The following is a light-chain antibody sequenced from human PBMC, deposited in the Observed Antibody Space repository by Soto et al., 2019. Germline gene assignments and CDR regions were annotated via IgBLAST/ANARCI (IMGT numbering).Light chain of an antibody. V-gene: IGKV3-20*01. CDR2: EAS. Sequence: IVLTKSQAIPSLSPGETATLSSRASPSGNGSYIAWYQQRPGQAPRLLLYEASTRAPCIPDRVSGSETETDSTLMISRLEPEEFAVYYCQQYGASRTFGQGTKVEI. CDR1: PSGNGSY. CDR3: QQYGASRT. J-gene: IGKJ1*01.